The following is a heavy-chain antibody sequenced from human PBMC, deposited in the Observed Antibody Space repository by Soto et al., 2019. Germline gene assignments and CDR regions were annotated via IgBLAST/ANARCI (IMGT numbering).Heavy chain of an antibody. CDR3: ARARGYGSGSCPSPPRGFDP. V-gene: IGHV4-30-2*01. CDR1: GGSISSGGYS. CDR2: IYHSGST. D-gene: IGHD3-10*01. Sequence: QLQLQESGSGLVKPSQTLSLTCAVSGGSISSGGYSWSWIRQPPGKGLEWIGYIYHSGSTYYNPSRKSRVTISVRRSKHQFSLKLSSVTAADTAVYYCARARGYGSGSCPSPPRGFDPWGQGTLVTVSS. J-gene: IGHJ5*02.